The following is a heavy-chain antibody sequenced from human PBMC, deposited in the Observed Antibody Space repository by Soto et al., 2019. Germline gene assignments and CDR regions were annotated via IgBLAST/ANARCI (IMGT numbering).Heavy chain of an antibody. CDR3: ARGDYYDSSGYYCHFDY. J-gene: IGHJ4*02. V-gene: IGHV1-69*01. CDR1: GGTFSSYA. D-gene: IGHD3-22*01. Sequence: QVQLVQSGAEVKKPGSSVKVSCKASGGTFSSYAISWVRQAPGQGLEWMGGIIPIFGTANYAQKFQGRVTITADESTSTAYMELSSLRSEDMAVYYCARGDYYDSSGYYCHFDYWGQGTLVTVSS. CDR2: IIPIFGTA.